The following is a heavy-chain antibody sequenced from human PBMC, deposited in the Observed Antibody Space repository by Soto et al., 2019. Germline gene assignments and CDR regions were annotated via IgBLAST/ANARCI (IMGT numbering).Heavy chain of an antibody. J-gene: IGHJ6*03. V-gene: IGHV1-8*01. Sequence: VASVKVSCKASGYTFTSYDINWVRQATGQGLEWMGWMNPNSGNTGYAQKFQGRVTMTRNTSISTAYMELSSLRSEDTAVYYCARVSSGILDTYYYYMDVWGKGTTVTVSS. CDR2: MNPNSGNT. CDR1: GYTFTSYD. D-gene: IGHD3-3*01. CDR3: ARVSSGILDTYYYYMDV.